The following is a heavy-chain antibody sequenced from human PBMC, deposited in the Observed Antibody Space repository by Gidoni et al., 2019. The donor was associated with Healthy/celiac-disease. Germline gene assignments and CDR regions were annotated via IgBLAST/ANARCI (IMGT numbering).Heavy chain of an antibody. V-gene: IGHV3-23*01. CDR1: GFTFSSYA. Sequence: GFTFSSYAMSWVRQAPGKGLEWVSAISGSGGSTYYADSVKGRFTISRDNSKNTLYLQMNSLRAEDTAVYYCANRGTDRYYYYGMDVWGQGTTVTVSS. J-gene: IGHJ6*02. CDR3: ANRGTDRYYYYGMDV. D-gene: IGHD3-16*01. CDR2: ISGSGGST.